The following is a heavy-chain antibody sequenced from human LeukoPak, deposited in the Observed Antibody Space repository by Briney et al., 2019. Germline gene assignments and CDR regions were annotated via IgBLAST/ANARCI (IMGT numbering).Heavy chain of an antibody. CDR1: GFTFSSYW. CDR3: ARLREIPVFGVVTKSTSYFDY. CDR2: INQDGSEK. V-gene: IGHV3-7*01. Sequence: GGSLRLSCAASGFTFSSYWMTWVRQAPGKGLEWVADINQDGSEKYYLDSVKGRFTISRDNAKNSLYLQMNSLRAEDTAVYYCARLREIPVFGVVTKSTSYFDYWGQGTLVTVSS. J-gene: IGHJ4*02. D-gene: IGHD3-3*01.